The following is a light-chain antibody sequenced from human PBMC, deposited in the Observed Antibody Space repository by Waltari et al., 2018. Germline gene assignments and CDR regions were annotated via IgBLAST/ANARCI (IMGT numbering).Light chain of an antibody. CDR3: YSAADNNLV. J-gene: IGLJ2*01. V-gene: IGLV3-27*01. CDR2: KDS. Sequence: SYELIQPSSVSVSPGQTARITCSGDVLAKKYARWFQQKPGQAPVLVIYKDSERPSGIPERFSGSSSGTTVTLTISGAQVEDEADYYCYSAADNNLVFGGGTKLTVL. CDR1: VLAKKY.